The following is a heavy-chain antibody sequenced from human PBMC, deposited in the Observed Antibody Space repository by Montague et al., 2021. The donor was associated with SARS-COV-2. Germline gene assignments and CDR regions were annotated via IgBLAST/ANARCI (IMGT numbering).Heavy chain of an antibody. Sequence: TLSLTCTVSGGSISSGSYYWSWIRQPAGKGLEWIGRIYTSGSTNYKPSLKSRVTISVDTSKNQFSLKLSSVTAADTAVYYCARDLAPYYGSGSYYNPIDAFDIWGQGTMVTVSS. CDR3: ARDLAPYYGSGSYYNPIDAFDI. D-gene: IGHD3-10*01. CDR1: GGSISSGSYY. V-gene: IGHV4-61*02. CDR2: IYTSGST. J-gene: IGHJ3*02.